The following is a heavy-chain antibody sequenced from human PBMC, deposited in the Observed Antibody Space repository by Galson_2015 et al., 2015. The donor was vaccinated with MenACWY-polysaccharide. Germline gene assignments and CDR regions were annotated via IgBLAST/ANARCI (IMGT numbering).Heavy chain of an antibody. J-gene: IGHJ6*03. V-gene: IGHV1-8*01. CDR1: GYTFTSFD. CDR3: ARLPRGGYYSDNYYYYMDV. Sequence: SVKVSCKASGYTFTSFDINWVRQAAGQGLEWMGWMNPNGGGTGYAQKFQGRVTMTRDTSIGTAYMELSSLRSEDTAVYFCARLPRGGYYSDNYYYYMDVWGKGTTVTVSS. CDR2: MNPNGGGT. D-gene: IGHD3-22*01.